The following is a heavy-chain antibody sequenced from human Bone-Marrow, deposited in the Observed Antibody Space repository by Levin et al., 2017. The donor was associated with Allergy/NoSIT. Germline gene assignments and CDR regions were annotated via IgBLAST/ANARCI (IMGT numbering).Heavy chain of an antibody. CDR3: AREGFDP. J-gene: IGHJ5*02. Sequence: GESLKISCSASGFTFTNYGMHWVRQAPGKGLEWVALIWYDGSKEEYADSVKGRFTISRDNSKSTVFLQMNSLRAEDTAIYYCAREGFDPWGQGTVVTVSS. CDR2: IWYDGSKE. CDR1: GFTFTNYG. V-gene: IGHV3-33*01.